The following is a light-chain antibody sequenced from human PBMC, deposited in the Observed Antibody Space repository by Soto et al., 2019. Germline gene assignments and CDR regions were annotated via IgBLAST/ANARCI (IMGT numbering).Light chain of an antibody. CDR2: GAS. J-gene: IGKJ4*01. CDR1: QSVDSST. CDR3: QHFDDSLT. Sequence: EVVLTQSPGTLSLSPGERATLCCRASQSVDSSTLAWYQQKPGQAPRLLISGASKRATGTPDRFSGSGSGTDFTLTISRLEPEDFAVYYCQHFDDSLTFGGGTKVEIK. V-gene: IGKV3-20*01.